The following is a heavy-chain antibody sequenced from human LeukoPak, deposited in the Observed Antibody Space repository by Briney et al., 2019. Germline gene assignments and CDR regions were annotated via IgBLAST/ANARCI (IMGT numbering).Heavy chain of an antibody. CDR2: IYYTGSTNY. D-gene: IGHD5-24*01. CDR3: ARHGPRRDGYNYDY. CDR1: GGSIRSYY. J-gene: IGHJ4*02. Sequence: SETLSLTCTVSGGSIRSYYWSWIRQPPGKGLECIGYIYYTGSTNYNYNPSLKGRVTISVDTSKNQFSLKLSSVTAADTAVYYCARHGPRRDGYNYDYWGQGTLVTVSS. V-gene: IGHV4-59*08.